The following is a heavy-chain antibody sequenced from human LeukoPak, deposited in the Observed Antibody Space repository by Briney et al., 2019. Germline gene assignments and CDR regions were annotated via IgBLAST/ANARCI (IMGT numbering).Heavy chain of an antibody. CDR1: GGSISSSSYY. CDR3: ARGRSSTAYDAFDI. CDR2: IYHSGST. Sequence: PSETLSLTCTVSGGSISSSSYYWGWIRQPPGKGLEWIGSIYHSGSTNYNPSLKRRVTISVDTSKNQFSLKLSSVTAADTAVYYCARGRSSTAYDAFDICGQGTMVTVSS. D-gene: IGHD6-13*01. V-gene: IGHV4-39*07. J-gene: IGHJ3*02.